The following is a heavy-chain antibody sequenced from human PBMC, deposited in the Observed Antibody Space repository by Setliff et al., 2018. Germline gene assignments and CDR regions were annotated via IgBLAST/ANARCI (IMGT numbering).Heavy chain of an antibody. CDR2: LHTSGST. CDR3: ARDYGPNDY. V-gene: IGHV4-61*02. CDR1: GGSLNSGSYY. Sequence: PSETLSLTCAVSGGSLNSGSYYWSWIRQSTERGLEWLGRLHTSGSTTYNPALKSRLTMSVDTSKNQFSLRLSSVTAADTAVYFCARDYGPNDYWGQGSLVTVSS. D-gene: IGHD3-16*01. J-gene: IGHJ4*02.